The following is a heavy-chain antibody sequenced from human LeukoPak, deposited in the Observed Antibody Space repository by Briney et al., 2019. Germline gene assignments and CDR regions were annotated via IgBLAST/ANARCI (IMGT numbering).Heavy chain of an antibody. D-gene: IGHD6-13*01. CDR3: ARDSPIIAAAGDNWFDP. CDR1: GFTFSSYS. J-gene: IGHJ5*02. Sequence: GGSLGLSCAASGFTFSSYSMNWVRQAPGKGLEWVSYISSSSSTIYYTDSVKGRFTISRDNAKNSLYLQMNSLRAEDTAVYYCARDSPIIAAAGDNWFDPWGQGTLVTVSS. CDR2: ISSSSSTI. V-gene: IGHV3-48*01.